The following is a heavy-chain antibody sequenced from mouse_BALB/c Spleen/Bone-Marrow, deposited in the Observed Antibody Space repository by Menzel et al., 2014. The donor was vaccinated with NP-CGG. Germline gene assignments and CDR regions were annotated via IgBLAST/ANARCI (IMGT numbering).Heavy chain of an antibody. CDR1: GFNIKDTY. Sequence: VQLQQSGAELVKPGASVKLSCTASGFNIKDTYRHWVKQRPEQGLEWIGRIDPANGNTKYDPKFQGKATITADTSSNTAYLQLSSLTSEDTAVYYCARYYYGSSYFDYWGQGITLTVSS. CDR2: IDPANGNT. J-gene: IGHJ2*01. CDR3: ARYYYGSSYFDY. V-gene: IGHV14-3*02. D-gene: IGHD1-1*01.